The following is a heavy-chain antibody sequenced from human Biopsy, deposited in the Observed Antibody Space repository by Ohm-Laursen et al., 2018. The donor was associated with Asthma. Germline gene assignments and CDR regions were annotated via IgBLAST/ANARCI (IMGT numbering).Heavy chain of an antibody. CDR3: VRAVRNEQWLAPFDY. J-gene: IGHJ4*02. V-gene: IGHV4-59*01. CDR1: GGSISSFY. CDR2: VYWTGST. Sequence: TLSLTWRVYGGSISSFYWSWIRQSPEKGLEWMGYVYWTGSTNYNPSLKSRITMSVDTSKNRMFLELTSVTAADTAIYYCVRAVRNEQWLAPFDYWGQGKPVTVSS. D-gene: IGHD6-19*01.